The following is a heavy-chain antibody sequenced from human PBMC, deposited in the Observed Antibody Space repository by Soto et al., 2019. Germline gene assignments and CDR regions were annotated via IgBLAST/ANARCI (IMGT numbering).Heavy chain of an antibody. CDR2: IYYSGST. D-gene: IGHD3-22*01. CDR3: ATVPTYYYDRSGYPNAFAM. CDR1: GGSINSGDYY. Sequence: PSETLSLACTVSGGSINSGDYYWSWIRQPPGKGLEWIGYIYYSGSTYHNPSLKSRINISVDTSKNQFSLKLSSVTAADTAVYYCATVPTYYYDRSGYPNAFAMSAQRTTVTVSS. V-gene: IGHV4-30-4*01. J-gene: IGHJ3*02.